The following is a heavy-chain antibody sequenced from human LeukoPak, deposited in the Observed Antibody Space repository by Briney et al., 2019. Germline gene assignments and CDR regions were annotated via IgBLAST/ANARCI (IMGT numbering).Heavy chain of an antibody. D-gene: IGHD6-13*01. Sequence: GGSLRLSCAASGFTFSSYSMNWVRQAPGKGLEWVSYISSSSSTIYYADSVKGRFTISRDNAKNSLYLQMNSLRAEDTAVYYCALTPLIAAAGTRANYFDYWGQGTLVTVSS. V-gene: IGHV3-48*01. CDR2: ISSSSSTI. J-gene: IGHJ4*02. CDR1: GFTFSSYS. CDR3: ALTPLIAAAGTRANYFDY.